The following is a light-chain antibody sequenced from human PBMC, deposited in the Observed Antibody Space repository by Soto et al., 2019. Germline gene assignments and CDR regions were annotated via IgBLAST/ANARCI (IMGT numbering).Light chain of an antibody. CDR2: DAS. Sequence: DIRTTHSPSTLSGSLGDRVTITCRASQSITSWLAWYQQKPGKAPNLLIYDASSLQSGVPSRFSGSGSGTEFTLTISSLQPDDSATYYCQQYNSHDDIAFGRGTKVDIK. CDR3: QQYNSHDDIA. CDR1: QSITSW. V-gene: IGKV1-5*01. J-gene: IGKJ4*01.